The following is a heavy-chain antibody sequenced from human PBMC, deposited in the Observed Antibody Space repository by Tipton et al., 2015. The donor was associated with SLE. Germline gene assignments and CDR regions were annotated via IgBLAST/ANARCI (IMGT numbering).Heavy chain of an antibody. Sequence: TLSLTCAVYGGSFSGFYWNWIRQPPGKGLEWIGEIDHSGSTNYNPSLKSRVTISVGTSKNQFFLKVSSVTAADTAVYYCASIPYDYSYGLDVWGQGTTVTVSS. CDR1: GGSFSGFY. V-gene: IGHV4-34*01. CDR3: ASIPYDYSYGLDV. D-gene: IGHD2-2*02. J-gene: IGHJ6*01. CDR2: IDHSGST.